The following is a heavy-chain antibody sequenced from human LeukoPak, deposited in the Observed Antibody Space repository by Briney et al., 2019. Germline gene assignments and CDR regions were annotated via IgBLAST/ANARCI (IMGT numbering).Heavy chain of an antibody. Sequence: SDTLSLTCAVSGYSITSSSWWGWIRQPPGKGLEWIGYIYHSGTTYYNPSLQSRVTMSVDTSKSQFSLKLSSVTAVDTAVYYCARLTRRSGNYFDYWGQGTLVTVSS. CDR2: IYHSGTT. D-gene: IGHD1-1*01. V-gene: IGHV4-28*01. J-gene: IGHJ4*02. CDR3: ARLTRRSGNYFDY. CDR1: GYSITSSSW.